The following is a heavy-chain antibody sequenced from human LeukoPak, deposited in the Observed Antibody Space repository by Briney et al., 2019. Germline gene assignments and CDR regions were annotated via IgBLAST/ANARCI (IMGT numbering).Heavy chain of an antibody. CDR3: ARGYCSGGSCYSGYMDV. CDR2: IYYSGNT. Sequence: SETLSLTCTVSGGSISSSSYYWGWIRQPPGKGLEWIGSIYYSGNTHYNPSLKSRVTISVDTSKNQFSLKLSSVTAADTAVYYCARGYCSGGSCYSGYMDVWGKGTTVTISS. V-gene: IGHV4-39*07. D-gene: IGHD2-15*01. J-gene: IGHJ6*03. CDR1: GGSISSSSYY.